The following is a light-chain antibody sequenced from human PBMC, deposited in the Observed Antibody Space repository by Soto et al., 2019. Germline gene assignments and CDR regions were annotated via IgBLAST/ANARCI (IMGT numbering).Light chain of an antibody. CDR2: DAS. CDR3: QQYNNWPPIT. J-gene: IGKJ5*01. V-gene: IGKV3-15*01. Sequence: ILVTQSPASQCVAPGERATLACRASQSVRSSLACYQQKPGQAPRLLIYDASTRANGVPARFSGSGSGTDFTLTISSLQSEDFAFYYCQQYNNWPPITFGQGTRLEIK. CDR1: QSVRSS.